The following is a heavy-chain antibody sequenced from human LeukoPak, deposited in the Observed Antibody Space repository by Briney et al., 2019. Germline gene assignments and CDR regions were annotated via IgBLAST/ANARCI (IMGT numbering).Heavy chain of an antibody. J-gene: IGHJ2*01. CDR2: IIPIFGTA. CDR1: GGTFSSYA. CDR3: VKGSNTYSSTSYWHFDL. Sequence: ASVKVSCKASGGTFSSYAISWVRQAPGQGLEWMGGIIPIFGTANYAQKFQGRVTITTDESTSTAYMELSSLRSEDTAVYYCVKGSNTYSSTSYWHFDLWGRGTLVTVSS. V-gene: IGHV1-69*05. D-gene: IGHD6-19*01.